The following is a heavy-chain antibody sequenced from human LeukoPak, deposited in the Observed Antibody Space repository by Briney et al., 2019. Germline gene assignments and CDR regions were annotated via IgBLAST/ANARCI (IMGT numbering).Heavy chain of an antibody. J-gene: IGHJ4*02. CDR3: AKWGDYDVLTGYYVSDY. CDR2: ISYDGSNK. D-gene: IGHD3-9*01. V-gene: IGHV3-30*18. CDR1: GFTFSSYG. Sequence: GGSLRLSCAASGFTFSSYGMHWVRQAPGKGLEWVAVISYDGSNKYYADSVKGRFTISRDNSKNTLYLQMNSLRAEDTAVYYCAKWGDYDVLTGYYVSDYWGQGTLVTVSS.